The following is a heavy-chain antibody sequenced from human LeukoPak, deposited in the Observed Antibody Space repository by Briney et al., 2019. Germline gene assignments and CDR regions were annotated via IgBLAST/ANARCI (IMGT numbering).Heavy chain of an antibody. CDR2: MNPNSGNT. J-gene: IGHJ5*02. Sequence: GASVKVSCKASGYTFTSYDINWVRQATGQGLEWMGWMNPNSGNTGYAQKFQGRVTMTRNTSISTAYMELSSLRSEDTAVYYCARGSIAAAGIDPWGQGTLVTVSS. V-gene: IGHV1-8*01. CDR3: ARGSIAAAGIDP. CDR1: GYTFTSYD. D-gene: IGHD6-13*01.